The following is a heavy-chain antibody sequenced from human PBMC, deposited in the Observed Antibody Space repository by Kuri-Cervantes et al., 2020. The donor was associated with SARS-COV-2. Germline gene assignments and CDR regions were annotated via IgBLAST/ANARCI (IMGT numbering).Heavy chain of an antibody. V-gene: IGHV4-39*01. J-gene: IGHJ4*02. CDR3: ARHVELIRRFDY. Sequence: GSLRLSCTVSGGSINSGSYYWGWIRQPPGKGLEWIGSIYYSGTSYYNPSLKSRVTIFVDTSNNHFSLRLNSVSAADTAVYYCARHVELIRRFDYWGQGTLVTVSS. D-gene: IGHD1-1*01. CDR1: GGSINSGSYY. CDR2: IYYSGTS.